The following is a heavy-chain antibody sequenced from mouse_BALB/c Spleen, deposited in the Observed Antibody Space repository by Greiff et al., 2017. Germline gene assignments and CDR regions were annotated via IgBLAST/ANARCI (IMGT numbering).Heavy chain of an antibody. V-gene: IGHV3-6*02. CDR1: GYSITSGYY. Sequence: EVQRVESGPGLVKPSQSLSLTCSVTGYSITSGYYWNWIRQFPGNKLEWMGYISYDGSNNYNPSLKNRISITRDTSKNQFFLKLNSVTTEDTATYYCARGTTATPAWFAYWGQGTLVTVSA. CDR3: ARGTTATPAWFAY. D-gene: IGHD1-2*01. CDR2: ISYDGSN. J-gene: IGHJ3*01.